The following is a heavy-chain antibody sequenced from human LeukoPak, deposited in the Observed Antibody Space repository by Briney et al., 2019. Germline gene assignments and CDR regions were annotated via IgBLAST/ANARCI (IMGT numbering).Heavy chain of an antibody. J-gene: IGHJ5*02. V-gene: IGHV4-61*02. CDR1: GGSTSSGFYY. CDR3: ARDGEPAASWGWFDP. CDR2: IFTSGST. Sequence: SETLSLTCTISGGSTSSGFYYWSWIRQPAGKGLEWIGRIFTSGSTNYNPSLKSRVTISLDTSKNQFSLKLSSVTAADTAVYYCARDGEPAASWGWFDPWGQGTLVTVSS. D-gene: IGHD2-2*01.